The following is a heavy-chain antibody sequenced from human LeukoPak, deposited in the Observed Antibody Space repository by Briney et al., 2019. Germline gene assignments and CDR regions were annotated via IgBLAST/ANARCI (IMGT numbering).Heavy chain of an antibody. J-gene: IGHJ4*02. V-gene: IGHV3-53*01. D-gene: IGHD3-16*01. Sequence: GGSLRLSCAASGFTVSSIFMSWVRQAPGKGLEWVSIIYSNGDTYYADSLKGRFTISRDNSKNTLYLQMNSLRVEDTAIYYCSTQGAHNFLYWGRGTPVTVSS. CDR2: IYSNGDT. CDR1: GFTVSSIF. CDR3: STQGAHNFLY.